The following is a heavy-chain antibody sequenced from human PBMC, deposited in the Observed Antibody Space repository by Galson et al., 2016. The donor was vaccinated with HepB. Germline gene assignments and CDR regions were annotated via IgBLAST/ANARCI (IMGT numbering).Heavy chain of an antibody. Sequence: SLRLSCAASGFTVSSSAMSWVRQAPGKGLEWVSSIRVSGGSTFYADSVKGRFTISTDTSKSTLYLQMRSLRAEETAVYYCAKCSVYSTGWCNSFDPWGQGTPVIVSS. CDR2: IRVSGGST. CDR3: AKCSVYSTGWCNSFDP. V-gene: IGHV3-23*01. D-gene: IGHD6-19*01. J-gene: IGHJ5*02. CDR1: GFTVSSSA.